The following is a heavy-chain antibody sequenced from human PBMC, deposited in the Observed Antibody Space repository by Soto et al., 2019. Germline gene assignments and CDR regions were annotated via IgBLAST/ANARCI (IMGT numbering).Heavy chain of an antibody. CDR1: GGTFSSYA. J-gene: IGHJ3*02. CDR3: ARKGYYYDSSGFLTHAYAFDI. Sequence: SVKVSCKASGGTFSSYAISWLRQAPGQGLEWMGGIIPIFGTANYAQKFQGRVTITADKSTSTAYMELSSLRSEDTAVYYCARKGYYYDSSGFLTHAYAFDIWGQGTMVTVSS. CDR2: IIPIFGTA. D-gene: IGHD3-22*01. V-gene: IGHV1-69*06.